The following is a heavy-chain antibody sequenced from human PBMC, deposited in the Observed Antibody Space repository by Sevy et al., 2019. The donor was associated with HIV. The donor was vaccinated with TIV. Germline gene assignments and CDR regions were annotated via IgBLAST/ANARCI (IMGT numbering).Heavy chain of an antibody. V-gene: IGHV4-30-2*01. Sequence: SETLSLTCVVSGGSMNSAAYSWSWIRQPPGKGLEWVGYISHSGTPSYNPSLKSRVTISVDGSKHQLPLNVNSVTAADAAVYYCARIVQFSSFCYFDFWGQGTRVTVSS. J-gene: IGHJ4*02. CDR3: ARIVQFSSFCYFDF. D-gene: IGHD3-3*01. CDR2: ISHSGTP. CDR1: GGSMNSAAYS.